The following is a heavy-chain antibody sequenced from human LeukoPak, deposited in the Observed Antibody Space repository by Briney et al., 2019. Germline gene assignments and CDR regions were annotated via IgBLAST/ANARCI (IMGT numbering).Heavy chain of an antibody. V-gene: IGHV4-38-2*02. D-gene: IGHD6-19*01. CDR1: GYSTSSGYY. Sequence: PSETLSLTCTVSGYSTSSGYYWGWIRQPPGKGLEWIGSIYHSGSTYYNPSLKSRVTISVDTSKNQFSLKLSSVTAADTAVYYCARGLAVAGLRIRKHYFDYWGQGTLVTVSS. J-gene: IGHJ4*02. CDR2: IYHSGST. CDR3: ARGLAVAGLRIRKHYFDY.